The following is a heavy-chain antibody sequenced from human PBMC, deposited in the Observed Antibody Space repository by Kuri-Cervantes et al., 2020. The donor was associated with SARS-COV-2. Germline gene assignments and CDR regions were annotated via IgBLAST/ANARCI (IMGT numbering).Heavy chain of an antibody. CDR2: INHSGST. D-gene: IGHD1-26*01. CDR3: ATWELLGGY. CDR1: GGSFSGYY. V-gene: IGHV4-34*01. J-gene: IGHJ4*02. Sequence: GSLRLSCAVYGGSFSGYYWSWIRQPPGKGLEWIGEINHSGSTNYNPSLKSRVTISVDTSKNQFSLKLSSVTAADTAVYYCATWELLGGYWGQGTLVTGAS.